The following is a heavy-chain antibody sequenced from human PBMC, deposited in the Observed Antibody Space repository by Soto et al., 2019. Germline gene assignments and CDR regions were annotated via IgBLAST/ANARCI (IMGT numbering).Heavy chain of an antibody. CDR2: ISSDGSYA. CDR1: GFTFSHYW. V-gene: IGHV3-74*01. Sequence: EVQLVESGGGLVQPGGSLRLSCAASGFTFSHYWMYWVRQAPGKGLVCVSRISSDGSYASYADSVKGRFTISRDSAKRTLYLQMNGLRAEDTGVYYCERALVSLVPTAYWGQGTLVTVSA. CDR3: ERALVSLVPTAY. D-gene: IGHD2-21*02. J-gene: IGHJ4*02.